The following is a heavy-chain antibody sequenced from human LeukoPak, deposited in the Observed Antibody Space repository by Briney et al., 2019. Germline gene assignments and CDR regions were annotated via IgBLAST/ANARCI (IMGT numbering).Heavy chain of an antibody. V-gene: IGHV3-53*01. CDR1: GFTFSSNH. J-gene: IGHJ6*02. Sequence: AGGSLRLSCAASGFTFSSNHMSWVRQAPGMGLEWVSLLYTDGTTHYADAVKGRFTISRDKSKNTLYLKMNSLRAEDTAVYHCARSRDILRYKYAMDVWGQGTTVTVSS. CDR3: ARSRDILRYKYAMDV. CDR2: LYTDGTT. D-gene: IGHD3-9*01.